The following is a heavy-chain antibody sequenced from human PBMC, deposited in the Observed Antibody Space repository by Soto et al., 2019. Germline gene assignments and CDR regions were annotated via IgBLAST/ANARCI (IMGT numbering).Heavy chain of an antibody. CDR3: AKDRVSEHNNGWPQGS. V-gene: IGHV3-74*01. CDR1: GFNFSRFW. J-gene: IGHJ4*02. D-gene: IGHD6-19*01. Sequence: PGGSLRLSCTASGFNFSRFWTHWVRQVPGRGLVWVSHINSDGSRTSYADSVKGRFTISRDNAKNTLYLQMNSLRAEDTAVYYCAKDRVSEHNNGWPQGSWGQGTQVTVSS. CDR2: INSDGSRT.